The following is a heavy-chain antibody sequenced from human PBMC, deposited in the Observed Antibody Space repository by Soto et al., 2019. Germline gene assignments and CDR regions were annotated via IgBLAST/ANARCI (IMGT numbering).Heavy chain of an antibody. CDR1: GFTFSSYA. D-gene: IGHD2-2*01. CDR3: VRPIVVVPAACCYFDY. Sequence: PGGSLRLSCAASGFTFSSYAMSWVRQAPGKGLEWVSAISGSGGSTYYADSVKGRFTISRDNSKNTLYLQMNSLRAEDTAVYYCVRPIVVVPAACCYFDYWGQGTLVTVSS. V-gene: IGHV3-23*01. CDR2: ISGSGGST. J-gene: IGHJ4*02.